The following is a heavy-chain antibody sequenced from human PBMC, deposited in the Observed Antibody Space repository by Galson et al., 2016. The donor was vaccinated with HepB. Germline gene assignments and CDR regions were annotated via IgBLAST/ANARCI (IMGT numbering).Heavy chain of an antibody. CDR3: ARDVSPGYSGTYYDAFDV. D-gene: IGHD5-12*01. J-gene: IGHJ6*02. CDR2: IRRDESAR. V-gene: IGHV3-7*01. CDR1: GFTFSDYW. Sequence: SLRLSCAASGFTFSDYWMTWVRQAPGKGLEWVANIRRDESARYYVDSVKGRFTISRDNAKNSLYLQMDSLRAEDTAVYYCARDVSPGYSGTYYDAFDVWGQGTTVTVSS.